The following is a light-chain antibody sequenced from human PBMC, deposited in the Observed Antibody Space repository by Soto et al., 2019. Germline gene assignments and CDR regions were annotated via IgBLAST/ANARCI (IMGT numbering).Light chain of an antibody. V-gene: IGKV3-15*01. CDR3: QQYDDWPPYT. J-gene: IGKJ2*01. CDR2: DAS. Sequence: EIVLTQSPGTLSLSPGERATLSCRASQSVGSNLAWYQQRPGQAPSLLIYDASSRATGVPARFSGSGSGTEFILTIRSLQSEDFAVYYCQQYDDWPPYTFGQGTKVDIK. CDR1: QSVGSN.